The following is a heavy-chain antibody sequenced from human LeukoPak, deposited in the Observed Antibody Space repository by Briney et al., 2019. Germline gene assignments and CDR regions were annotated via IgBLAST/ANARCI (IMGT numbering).Heavy chain of an antibody. Sequence: GGSLRLSCSASGFTFSSYAMHWVRQAPGKGLEYVSAISSNGDSTYYADSVKGRFTISRDNSKNTLYLQMSSLRAEDTAVYYCVKGLRYYDSSDTFDYWGQGTLVTVPS. J-gene: IGHJ4*02. CDR1: GFTFSSYA. V-gene: IGHV3-64D*06. CDR2: ISSNGDST. D-gene: IGHD3-22*01. CDR3: VKGLRYYDSSDTFDY.